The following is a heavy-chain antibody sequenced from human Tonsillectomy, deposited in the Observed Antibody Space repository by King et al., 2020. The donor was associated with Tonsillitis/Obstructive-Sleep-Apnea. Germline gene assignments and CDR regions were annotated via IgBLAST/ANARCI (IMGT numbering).Heavy chain of an antibody. CDR2: IRSKTYGGTT. V-gene: IGHV3-49*05. CDR3: TSTLFEKGDYYYYMDV. CDR1: GFSFGDFG. J-gene: IGHJ6*03. D-gene: IGHD3-3*01. Sequence: VQLVESGGGLVKPGRSLSLSCTTAGFSFGDFGMSWFRRAPGKGLEWVGLIRSKTYGGTTDYAASVRGRFTISRDDSKSIAYLQMNSLKTEDTAVYYCTSTLFEKGDYYYYMDVWGKGTAVTVSS.